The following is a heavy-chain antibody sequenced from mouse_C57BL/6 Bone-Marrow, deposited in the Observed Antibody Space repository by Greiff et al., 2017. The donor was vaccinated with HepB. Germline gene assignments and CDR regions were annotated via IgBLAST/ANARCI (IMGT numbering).Heavy chain of an antibody. Sequence: QVQLQQSGAELVRPGPSVKMSCKASGYTFTNYWIGWAKQRPGHGLEWIGDIYPGGGYTNYNEKFKGKATLTADKSSSTAYMQFSSLTSEDSAIYYCARWYYGSLYYFDYWGQGTTLTVSS. D-gene: IGHD1-1*01. CDR1: GYTFTNYW. V-gene: IGHV1-63*01. J-gene: IGHJ2*01. CDR2: IYPGGGYT. CDR3: ARWYYGSLYYFDY.